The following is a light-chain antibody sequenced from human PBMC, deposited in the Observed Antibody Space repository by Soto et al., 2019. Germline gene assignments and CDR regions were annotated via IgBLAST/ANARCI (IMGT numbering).Light chain of an antibody. V-gene: IGKV3-15*01. CDR1: QSVSIN. J-gene: IGKJ4*01. Sequence: EIVMTQSPATLSVSPGESATLSCRASQSVSINVAWYQQKPGQAPRLLIYAASTRTTGIPARFSGSGSGTEVTLSISSLQYEDVAVYYCQQYQNRPLTFGGGTKVEIK. CDR3: QQYQNRPLT. CDR2: AAS.